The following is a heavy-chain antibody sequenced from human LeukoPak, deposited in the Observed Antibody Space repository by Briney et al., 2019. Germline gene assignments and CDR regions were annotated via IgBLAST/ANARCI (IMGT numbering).Heavy chain of an antibody. Sequence: ASVKVSCKASGYTFIGSYLHWVRQAPGQGLEWVGWINPYSGATNYAQKFQGGVTMTRDTSISTAYLELSRLTSDDTAVYYCARGRSRSESGYYYPWGQGTLVTVSS. V-gene: IGHV1-2*02. CDR3: ARGRSRSESGYYYP. CDR2: INPYSGAT. J-gene: IGHJ5*02. D-gene: IGHD3-22*01. CDR1: GYTFIGSY.